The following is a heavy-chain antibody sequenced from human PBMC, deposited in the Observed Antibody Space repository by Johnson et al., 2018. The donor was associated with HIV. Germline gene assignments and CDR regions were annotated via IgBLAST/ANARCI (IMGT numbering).Heavy chain of an antibody. CDR1: GFTVSTNY. V-gene: IGHV3-66*02. J-gene: IGHJ3*02. Sequence: VQLVESGGGLVQPGGSLRLSCAASGFTVSTNYMSWVRQAPGKGLEWVSLIYTGGSTFYADSVQGRFTISRDNSKNALYLQMNSLRAEDTAVYYCARVRVARLVFDMWGQGTMVTVSS. CDR2: IYTGGST. D-gene: IGHD5-12*01. CDR3: ARVRVARLVFDM.